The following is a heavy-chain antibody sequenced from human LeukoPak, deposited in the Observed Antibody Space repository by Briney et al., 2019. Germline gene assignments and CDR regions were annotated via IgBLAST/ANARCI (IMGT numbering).Heavy chain of an antibody. CDR3: ARGEKSYFDY. CDR2: ISSSSSTI. J-gene: IGHJ4*02. CDR1: GFTFSSYS. V-gene: IGHV3-48*01. Sequence: GGSLRLSCAASGFTFSSYSMNWVRQAPGKGLEWVSYISSSSSTIYYADSVKGRFTISRDNAKNSLYLQMNSLRAEDTAVYYCARGEKSYFDYWGQGTLVTVSS.